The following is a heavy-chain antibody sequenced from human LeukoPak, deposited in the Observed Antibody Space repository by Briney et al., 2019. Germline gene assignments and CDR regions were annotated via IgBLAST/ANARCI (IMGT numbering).Heavy chain of an antibody. V-gene: IGHV4-59*01. Sequence: SETLSLTCTVSGGSISSYYWSWIRQPPGKGLEWIGYIYYSGSTNYSPSLTSRVTISVDTSKNQFSLRLSSVTAADTAVYYCARKPYYYYMDVWGKGTTVTVSS. CDR3: ARKPYYYYMDV. CDR1: GGSISSYY. J-gene: IGHJ6*03. CDR2: IYYSGST.